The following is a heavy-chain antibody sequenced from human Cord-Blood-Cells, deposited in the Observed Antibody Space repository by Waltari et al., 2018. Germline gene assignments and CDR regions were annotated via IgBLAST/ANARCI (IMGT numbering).Heavy chain of an antibody. Sequence: EMQLVESGGGLVQPGGSLRLSWAASGFPFSSYAMHWVRQAPGKGLEYVSAISSNGGSTYYANSVKGRFTISRDNSKNTLYLQMGSLRAEDMAVYYCARGDGGFDYWGQGTLVTVSS. CDR2: ISSNGGST. V-gene: IGHV3-64*01. D-gene: IGHD3-16*01. CDR1: GFPFSSYA. J-gene: IGHJ4*02. CDR3: ARGDGGFDY.